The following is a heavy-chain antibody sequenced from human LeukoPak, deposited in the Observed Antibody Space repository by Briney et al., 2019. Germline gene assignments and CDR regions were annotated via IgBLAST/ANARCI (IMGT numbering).Heavy chain of an antibody. CDR3: ARDPDDYGDYAPFDY. V-gene: IGHV1-18*01. CDR2: ISAYNDDT. D-gene: IGHD4-17*01. CDR1: GYTFTSYG. J-gene: IGHJ4*02. Sequence: ASVKVSCKASGYTFTSYGITWVRQAPGQGLEWMGWISAYNDDTNYAQKLQGRVTMTTDTSMSTAYMELRSLRSDDTAVYYCARDPDDYGDYAPFDYWGQGTLVTVSS.